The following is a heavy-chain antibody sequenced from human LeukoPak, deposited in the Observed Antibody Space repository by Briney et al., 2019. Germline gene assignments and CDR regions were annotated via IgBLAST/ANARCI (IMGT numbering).Heavy chain of an antibody. CDR3: ARDRLRFVY. V-gene: IGHV4-59*01. J-gene: IGHJ4*02. Sequence: SETLSLTCSVSGGSISYYYWSWIRQPPGKGLEWIGYIYYSGNTNYNPSLKSRVTISVDTSKNQFSLKLSSVTAADTAVYYCARDRLRFVYWGQGTLVTVSS. CDR1: GGSISYYY. CDR2: IYYSGNT.